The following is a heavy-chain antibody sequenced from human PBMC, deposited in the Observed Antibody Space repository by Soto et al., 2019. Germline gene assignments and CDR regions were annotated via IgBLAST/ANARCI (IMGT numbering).Heavy chain of an antibody. D-gene: IGHD2-2*02. V-gene: IGHV3-23*01. CDR2: ISAGGST. CDR1: GFTFSDYA. J-gene: IGHJ4*02. CDR3: ANVPIWCSSTSCYTEGFDY. Sequence: EVQLLDSGGGLVQPGGSLRLSCTASGFTFSDYAMSWVRQPPGKGLEWVSAISAGGSTNYADSVKGRFTASRANSKNTLYLQMNSLRAEDTAVDYCANVPIWCSSTSCYTEGFDYWGQGTLVTVSS.